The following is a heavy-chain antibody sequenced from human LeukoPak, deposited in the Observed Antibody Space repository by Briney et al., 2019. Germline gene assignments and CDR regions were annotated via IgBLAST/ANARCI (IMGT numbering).Heavy chain of an antibody. CDR2: ISGSGGST. Sequence: GASLRLSCAASGFTFSSYAMSWVRQAPGKGLEWVSAISGSGGSTYYADSVKGRFTISRDNSKNTLYLQMNSLRAEDTAVYYCAKAEVKYYYGMDVWGKGTTVTVSS. J-gene: IGHJ6*04. CDR3: AKAEVKYYYGMDV. V-gene: IGHV3-23*01. CDR1: GFTFSSYA.